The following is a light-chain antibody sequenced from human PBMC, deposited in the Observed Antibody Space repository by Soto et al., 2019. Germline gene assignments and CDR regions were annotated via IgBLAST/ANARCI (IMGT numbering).Light chain of an antibody. Sequence: QSVLTQPPSASGTPGQTVTISCSGSSSNIGSNLVNWYQLLPGTTPRLLIYNNNQRPSAVPDRFSGSKSGTSASLAISELQSEDEGDYFCALWDDSLNGLRVFGGGTKLTVL. CDR1: SSNIGSNL. V-gene: IGLV1-44*01. J-gene: IGLJ3*02. CDR3: ALWDDSLNGLRV. CDR2: NNN.